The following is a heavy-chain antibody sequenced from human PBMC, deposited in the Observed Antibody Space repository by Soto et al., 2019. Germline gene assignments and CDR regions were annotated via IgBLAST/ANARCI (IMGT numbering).Heavy chain of an antibody. Sequence: ASVKVSCKASGYTFTSYGISWVRQAPGQGLEWMGWISAYNGNTNYAQKLQGRVTMTTDTSTSTAYMELRSLRSDDTAVYYCARAGYYDSSGYYVPDYWGQGTLVTVSS. V-gene: IGHV1-18*01. CDR2: ISAYNGNT. J-gene: IGHJ4*02. D-gene: IGHD3-22*01. CDR1: GYTFTSYG. CDR3: ARAGYYDSSGYYVPDY.